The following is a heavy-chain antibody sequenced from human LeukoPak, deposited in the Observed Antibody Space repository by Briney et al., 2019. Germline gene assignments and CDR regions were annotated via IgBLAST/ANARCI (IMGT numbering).Heavy chain of an antibody. V-gene: IGHV4-59*08. CDR3: ARHDHLSSGANAFDI. D-gene: IGHD3-10*01. CDR1: GCSMNSYY. CDR2: IYYSGNA. J-gene: IGHJ3*02. Sequence: SETLSLSCTVSGCSMNSYYWSWIRQPPGKGLEWMAYIYYSGNANYNTSLKSRVTISVDTSTHQSSLRLKAVTAPDTTGYSWARHDHLSSGANAFDIWGEGEMCSLSS.